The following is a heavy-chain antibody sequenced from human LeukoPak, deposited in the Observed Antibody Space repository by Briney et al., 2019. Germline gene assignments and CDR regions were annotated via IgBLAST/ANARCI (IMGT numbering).Heavy chain of an antibody. CDR2: IYSGGTT. CDR3: AREPYYYDSSGYSVDY. J-gene: IGHJ4*02. CDR1: GFTVSGNY. V-gene: IGHV3-53*01. D-gene: IGHD3-22*01. Sequence: GGSLRLSCAVSGFTVSGNYMSWVRQAPGKGLEWVSLIYSGGTTYYADSVKGRFTISRDNSKNTLYLQMNSLRAEDTAVYYCAREPYYYDSSGYSVDYWGQGTLVTVSS.